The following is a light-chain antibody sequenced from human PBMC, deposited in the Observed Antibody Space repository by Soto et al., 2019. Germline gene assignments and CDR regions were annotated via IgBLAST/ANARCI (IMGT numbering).Light chain of an antibody. Sequence: EIVLTQSPATLSSSPGERATLSCRASQSVSSYLAWYQQKPGQAPRLLIYDVSHRATGIPARFSGSGSGTDFTLTISSLEPEDFAVYYCQQRSNWPLTFGGGTKVDIK. V-gene: IGKV3-11*01. J-gene: IGKJ4*01. CDR3: QQRSNWPLT. CDR1: QSVSSY. CDR2: DVS.